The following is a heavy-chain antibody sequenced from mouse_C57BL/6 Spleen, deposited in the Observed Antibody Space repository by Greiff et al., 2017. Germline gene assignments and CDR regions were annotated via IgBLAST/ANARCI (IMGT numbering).Heavy chain of an antibody. CDR1: GFTFSSYG. CDR3: ARQVITTVVAEGFDY. Sequence: EVMLVESGGDLVKPGGSLKLSCAASGFTFSSYGMSWVRQTPDKRLEWVATISSGGSYTYYPDSVKGRFTISRDNAKNTLYLQMSSLKSEDTAMYYCARQVITTVVAEGFDYWGQGTTLTVSS. V-gene: IGHV5-6*01. D-gene: IGHD1-1*01. J-gene: IGHJ2*01. CDR2: ISSGGSYT.